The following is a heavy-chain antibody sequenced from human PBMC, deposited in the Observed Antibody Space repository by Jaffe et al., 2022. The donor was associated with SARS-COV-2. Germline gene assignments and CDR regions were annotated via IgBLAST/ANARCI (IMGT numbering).Heavy chain of an antibody. CDR3: VRYSGYYIDY. D-gene: IGHD5-12*01. Sequence: QVQLQGSGPGVVKPSETLSLTCTVTGYSISRGSYWAWIRQPPGKGLEWIATIEHSGRTYYTSSLKSRVTMSVDTSKNQFSLNLSSMTAADTAVYYCVRYSGYYIDYWGQGTLVTVSS. J-gene: IGHJ4*02. CDR1: GYSISRGSY. CDR2: IEHSGRT. V-gene: IGHV4-38-2*02.